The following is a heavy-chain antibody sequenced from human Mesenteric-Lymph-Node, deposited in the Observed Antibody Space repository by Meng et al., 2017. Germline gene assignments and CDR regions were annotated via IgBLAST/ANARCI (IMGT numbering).Heavy chain of an antibody. CDR1: GYTFTSYD. J-gene: IGHJ5*02. D-gene: IGHD2-2*01. V-gene: IGHV1-8*02. CDR2: MNPNSGNT. Sequence: ASVKVSCKASGYTFTSYDINWVRQATGQGLEWMGWMNPNSGNTGYAQKFQGRVTMTRNTSISTAYMELSSLSSEDTAVYYCAREQRYCSSTSCQEDGEYNWFDPWGQGTLVTVSS. CDR3: AREQRYCSSTSCQEDGEYNWFDP.